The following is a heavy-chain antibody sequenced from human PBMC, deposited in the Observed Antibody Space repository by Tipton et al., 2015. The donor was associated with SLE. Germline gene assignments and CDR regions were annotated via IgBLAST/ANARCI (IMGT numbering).Heavy chain of an antibody. D-gene: IGHD6-13*01. CDR3: ARGWWGFIAAAGAPYYYGMDV. CDR2: INHRGST. Sequence: LRLSCAVYGGSFSGYYWSWIRQPPGKGLAWIGEINHRGSTNYNPSLKSRVTISVDTSKNQFSLKLSSVTAADTAVYYCARGWWGFIAAAGAPYYYGMDVWGQGTTVTVSS. J-gene: IGHJ6*02. V-gene: IGHV4-34*01. CDR1: GGSFSGYY.